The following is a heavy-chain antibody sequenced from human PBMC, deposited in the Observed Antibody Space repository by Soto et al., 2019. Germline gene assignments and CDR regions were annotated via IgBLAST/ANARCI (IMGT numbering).Heavy chain of an antibody. J-gene: IGHJ6*02. Sequence: PSETLSLTCAVSGGSISSSNWWSWVRQPPGKGLEWIGEIYHSGSTNYNPSLKSRVTISVDKSKNQFSLKLSSVTAADTAVYYCARVDSGWHYYYYGMDVWGQGTTVTVSS. CDR2: IYHSGST. D-gene: IGHD6-19*01. V-gene: IGHV4-4*02. CDR3: ARVDSGWHYYYYGMDV. CDR1: GGSISSSNW.